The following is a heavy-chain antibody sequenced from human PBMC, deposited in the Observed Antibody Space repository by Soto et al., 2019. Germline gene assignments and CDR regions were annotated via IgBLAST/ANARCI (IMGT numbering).Heavy chain of an antibody. CDR3: AKDPPGVGGSFDY. J-gene: IGHJ4*02. V-gene: IGHV3-23*01. CDR2: FRGSGVST. D-gene: IGHD1-26*01. CDR1: GFTFSNSA. Sequence: GGSLRLSCAASGFTFSNSAMNWVRQAPGKGLEWVSAFRGSGVSTYYADSVKGRFTISRDNSKNTLYLQMNSLRVEDTAVYYCAKDPPGVGGSFDYWGQATLVTVYS.